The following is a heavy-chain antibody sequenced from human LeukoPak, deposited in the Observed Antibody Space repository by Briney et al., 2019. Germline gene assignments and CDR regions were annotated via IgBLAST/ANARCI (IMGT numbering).Heavy chain of an antibody. D-gene: IGHD2-8*02. V-gene: IGHV3-64D*09. CDR2: IGTSGIST. J-gene: IGHJ4*02. CDR1: GFTFSTYA. CDR3: VRGQEVVYTPTFDY. Sequence: GGSLRLSCSASGFTFSTYAIHWVSQAPGKGLQYVSSIGTSGISTYYADSVTGRFTISRDNSKNSLYLQMSNLRPEDTAVYYCVRGQEVVYTPTFDYWGQGVLVTVSS.